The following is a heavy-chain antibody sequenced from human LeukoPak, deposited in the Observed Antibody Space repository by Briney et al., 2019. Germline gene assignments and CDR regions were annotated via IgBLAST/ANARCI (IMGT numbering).Heavy chain of an antibody. CDR3: ARSPGIAAANDY. CDR1: GFTFSNYG. J-gene: IGHJ4*02. V-gene: IGHV3-30*02. D-gene: IGHD6-13*01. CDR2: IRYDGSKK. Sequence: GGSLRLSCAASGFTFSNYGMHWVRQAPGKGLEWVAFIRYDGSKKYYADSVKGRFTISRDNSKNTLYLQMNSLRAEDTAVYYCARSPGIAAANDYWGQGTLVTVSS.